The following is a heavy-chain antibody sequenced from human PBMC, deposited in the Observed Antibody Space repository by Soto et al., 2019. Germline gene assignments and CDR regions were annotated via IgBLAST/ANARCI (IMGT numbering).Heavy chain of an antibody. CDR3: ARHFYDSGGYYSYDY. V-gene: IGHV4-59*01. J-gene: IGHJ4*02. D-gene: IGHD3-22*01. CDR2: IYNSGST. Sequence: PSETLSLTCSVSGASISGYYWSWIRQPPGKGLEWIGYIYNSGSTNYNPSLKSRVTISVDTSKNQFSLKLGSVTAADTAVYYCARHFYDSGGYYSYDYWGQGALVTVSS. CDR1: GASISGYY.